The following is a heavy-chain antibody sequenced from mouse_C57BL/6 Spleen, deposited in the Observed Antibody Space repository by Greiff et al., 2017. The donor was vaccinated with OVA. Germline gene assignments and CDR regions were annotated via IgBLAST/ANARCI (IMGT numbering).Heavy chain of an antibody. CDR1: GYTFTSYW. J-gene: IGHJ3*01. V-gene: IGHV1-64*01. D-gene: IGHD1-1*01. Sequence: QVQLQQPGAELVKPGASVKLSCKASGYTFTSYWMHWVKQRPGQGLEWIGMIHPNSGSTNYNEKFKSKATLTVDKSSSTAYMQRSSLTSEDSAVYYCAREDYYYGSSGGWFAYWGQGTLVTVSA. CDR3: AREDYYYGSSGGWFAY. CDR2: IHPNSGST.